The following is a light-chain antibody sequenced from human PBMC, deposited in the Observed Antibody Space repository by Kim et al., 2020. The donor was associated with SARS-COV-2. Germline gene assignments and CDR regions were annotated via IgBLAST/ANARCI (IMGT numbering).Light chain of an antibody. CDR2: GAS. Sequence: LSPGEGATLSCRASQSVGSNYLAWYQQKPGQAPRLLIYGASSRATGIPGTFSGSGSGTDFTLTISRLEPEDFAVYFCQQYISALYTFGQGTKLEI. J-gene: IGKJ2*01. CDR3: QQYISALYT. V-gene: IGKV3-20*01. CDR1: QSVGSNY.